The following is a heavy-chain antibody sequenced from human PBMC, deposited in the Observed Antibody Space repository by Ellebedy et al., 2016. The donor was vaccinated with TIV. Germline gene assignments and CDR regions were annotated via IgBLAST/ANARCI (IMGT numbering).Heavy chain of an antibody. CDR2: IYYSGST. D-gene: IGHD2-15*01. V-gene: IGHV4-39*07. Sequence: GSLRLXXTVSGGSISSSSYYWGWIRQPPGKGLEWIGSIYYSGSTYYNPSLKSRVTISVDTSKNQFSLKLSSVTAADTAVYYCARSGSGGGAYWGQGTLVTVSS. CDR3: ARSGSGGGAY. CDR1: GGSISSSSYY. J-gene: IGHJ4*02.